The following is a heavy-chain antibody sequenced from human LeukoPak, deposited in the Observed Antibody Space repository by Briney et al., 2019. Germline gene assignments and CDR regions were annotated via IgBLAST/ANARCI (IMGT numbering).Heavy chain of an antibody. Sequence: SVKVSCKASGGTFSSYAISWVRQAPGQGLEWMGRIIPIFGTANYAQKFQGRVTITTDESTSTAYMELSILRSEDTAVYYCARDKYYYDSSGYYPLDDYWGQGTLVTVSS. CDR3: ARDKYYYDSSGYYPLDDY. V-gene: IGHV1-69*05. CDR1: GGTFSSYA. CDR2: IIPIFGTA. J-gene: IGHJ4*02. D-gene: IGHD3-22*01.